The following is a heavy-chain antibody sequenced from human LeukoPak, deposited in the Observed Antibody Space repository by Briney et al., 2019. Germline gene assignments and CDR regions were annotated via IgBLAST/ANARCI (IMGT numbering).Heavy chain of an antibody. Sequence: ASVKVSCKASGYTFSSYYMHWVRQAPGQGLEWMGIINPSGGSTSYAQKFQGRVTMTRDTSTSTVYMELSRLRSDDTAVYYCARVPIRRHYESTGYYYEDPWGQGTLVTVSS. J-gene: IGHJ5*02. CDR2: INPSGGST. CDR1: GYTFSSYY. D-gene: IGHD3-22*01. V-gene: IGHV1-46*01. CDR3: ARVPIRRHYESTGYYYEDP.